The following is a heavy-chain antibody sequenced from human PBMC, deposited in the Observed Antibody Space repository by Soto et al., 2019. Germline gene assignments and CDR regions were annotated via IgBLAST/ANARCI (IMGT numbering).Heavy chain of an antibody. J-gene: IGHJ4*02. V-gene: IGHV4-39*01. Sequence: TSETLSLTCTVSGGSISSSSYYWGWIRQPPGKGLEWIGSIYYSGSTYYNPSLKSRVTISVDTSKNQFSLKLSSVTAADTAVYYCARSNRGYSGYDSLNSLFDYWGQGTLVTVS. CDR3: ARSNRGYSGYDSLNSLFDY. D-gene: IGHD5-12*01. CDR2: IYYSGST. CDR1: GGSISSSSYY.